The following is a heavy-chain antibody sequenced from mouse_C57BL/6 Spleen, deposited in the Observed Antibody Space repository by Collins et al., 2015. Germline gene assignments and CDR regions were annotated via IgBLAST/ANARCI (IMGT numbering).Heavy chain of an antibody. V-gene: IGHV4-1*01. CDR2: STI. CDR3: ARERYGYDGYFDV. Sequence: STINYAPSLKDKFIISRDNAKNTLYLQMSKVRSEDTALYYCARERYGYDGYFDVWVTGTTVTVSS. D-gene: IGHD2-2*01. J-gene: IGHJ1*03.